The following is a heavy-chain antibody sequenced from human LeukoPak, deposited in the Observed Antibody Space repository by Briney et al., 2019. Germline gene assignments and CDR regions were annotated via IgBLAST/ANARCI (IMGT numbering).Heavy chain of an antibody. CDR1: GFTFGDYA. J-gene: IGHJ3*02. CDR3: TRGISSWPYDAFDI. Sequence: PSGGSLRLSCTASGFTFGDYAMSWFRQAPGKGLEWVGFIRSKAYGGTTEYAASVKGRFTISRDDSKSIAYLQMNSLKTEDTAVYYCTRGISSWPYDAFDIWGQGTMVTVSS. CDR2: IRSKAYGGTT. D-gene: IGHD6-13*01. V-gene: IGHV3-49*03.